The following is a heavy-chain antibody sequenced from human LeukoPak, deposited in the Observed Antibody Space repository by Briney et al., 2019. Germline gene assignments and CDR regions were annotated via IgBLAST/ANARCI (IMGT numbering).Heavy chain of an antibody. J-gene: IGHJ4*02. CDR2: IYYSGST. V-gene: IGHV4-59*12. Sequence: SETLSLTCAVYGGSFSGYYWSWIRQPPGKGLEWIGYIYYSGSTYYNPSLKSRVTISVDTSKNQFSLKLSSVTAADTAVYYCARASLAAADKSFDYWGQGTLVTVSS. CDR3: ARASLAAADKSFDY. D-gene: IGHD6-13*01. CDR1: GGSFSGYY.